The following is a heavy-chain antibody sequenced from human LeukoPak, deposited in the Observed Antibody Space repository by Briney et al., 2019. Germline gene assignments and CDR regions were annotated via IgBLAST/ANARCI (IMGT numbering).Heavy chain of an antibody. Sequence: GGSLTLACSASAFTFSHNGMRWVRPAPGEGREWVADISKDGSNKYHADSVKGPYTISRDNSKDTLYLHMTRLRAEDTAVYYCARDLGGHYYDKIRYCGMDVWGQGTTVTVSS. CDR3: ARDLGGHYYDKIRYCGMDV. V-gene: IGHV3-30*03. CDR1: AFTFSHNG. J-gene: IGHJ6*02. D-gene: IGHD3-22*01. CDR2: ISKDGSNK.